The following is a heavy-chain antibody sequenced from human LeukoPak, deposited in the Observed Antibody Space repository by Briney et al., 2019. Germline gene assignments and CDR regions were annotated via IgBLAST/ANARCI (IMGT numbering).Heavy chain of an antibody. J-gene: IGHJ4*02. D-gene: IGHD4-17*01. CDR2: ISSSSSDI. V-gene: IGHV3-21*01. Sequence: GGSLRLSCAASGFTFSSYSMNWVRQVPGKGLEWVSSISSSSSDISYADSVKGRFTISRDNAKSSLLLQMNSLRAEDTAVYYCARDLYGDYGTLDYWGQGTLVTVSS. CDR3: ARDLYGDYGTLDY. CDR1: GFTFSSYS.